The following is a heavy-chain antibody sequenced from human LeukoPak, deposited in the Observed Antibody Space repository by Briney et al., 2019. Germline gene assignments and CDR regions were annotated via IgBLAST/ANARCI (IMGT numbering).Heavy chain of an antibody. CDR2: ISSSGSTI. CDR1: GFTFSDYY. CDR3: AKDLNPLWSTAGSFDY. V-gene: IGHV3-11*01. J-gene: IGHJ4*02. D-gene: IGHD2-21*01. Sequence: GGSLRLSCAASGFTFSDYYMSWIRQAPGKGLEWVSYISSSGSTIYYANSVKGRFTISRDNAKNSLYLQMNSLRAEDMALYYCAKDLNPLWSTAGSFDYWGQGTLVTVSS.